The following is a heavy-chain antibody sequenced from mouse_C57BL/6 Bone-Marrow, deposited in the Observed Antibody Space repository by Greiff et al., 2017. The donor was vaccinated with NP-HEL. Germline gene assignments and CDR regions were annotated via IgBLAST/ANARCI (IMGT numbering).Heavy chain of an antibody. V-gene: IGHV10-1*01. CDR1: GFSFNTYA. CDR2: IRSKSNNYAT. D-gene: IGHD2-3*01. Sequence: DVKLVESGGGLVQPKGSLTLSCAASGFSFNTYAMNWVRQAPGKGLEWVARIRSKSNNYATYYADSLKDRFTISRDDSESMLYLQINNLKTEATSMYYCVRQGYDGYYLDYWGQGTTLTVSS. CDR3: VRQGYDGYYLDY. J-gene: IGHJ2*01.